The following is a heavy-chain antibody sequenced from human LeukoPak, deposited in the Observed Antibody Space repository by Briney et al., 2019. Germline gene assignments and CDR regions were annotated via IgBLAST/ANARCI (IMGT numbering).Heavy chain of an antibody. V-gene: IGHV1-2*02. Sequence: VASVKVSCKASGYTFTGYNMHWVRQAPRQGLEWVGWINPNSGGTNYAQKFQGRVTMTRDTSISTAYMELSRLRSDDTAVYYCARRIRWVGYYMDVWGKGTTVTVSS. CDR3: ARRIRWVGYYMDV. CDR1: GYTFTGYN. CDR2: INPNSGGT. J-gene: IGHJ6*03. D-gene: IGHD2-15*01.